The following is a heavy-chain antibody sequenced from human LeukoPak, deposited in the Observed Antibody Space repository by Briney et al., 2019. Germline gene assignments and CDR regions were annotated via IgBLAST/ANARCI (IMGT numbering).Heavy chain of an antibody. J-gene: IGHJ6*03. CDR3: ARVGKTYSNYLYYYYMDV. D-gene: IGHD4-11*01. Sequence: SETLSLTCTVSGGSISSYYWSWIRQPAGKGLEWIGRIYTSGSTNYNPSLKSRVTISVDTSKNQFSLKLSSVTAADTAVYYCARVGKTYSNYLYYYYMDVWGKGTTVTVSS. CDR2: IYTSGST. V-gene: IGHV4-4*07. CDR1: GGSISSYY.